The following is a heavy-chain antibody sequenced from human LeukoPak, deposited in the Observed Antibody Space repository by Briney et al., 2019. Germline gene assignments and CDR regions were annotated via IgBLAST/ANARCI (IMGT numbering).Heavy chain of an antibody. CDR3: ARLLEMATCWFDP. CDR2: IIPIFGTA. Sequence: SVKVSCKASGGTFSSYAISWVRQAPGQGLEWMGGIIPIFGTANYAQKFQGRVTITADESTSTAYMELSSRRSEDTAVYYCARLLEMATCWFDPWGQGTLVTVSS. D-gene: IGHD5-24*01. J-gene: IGHJ5*02. V-gene: IGHV1-69*13. CDR1: GGTFSSYA.